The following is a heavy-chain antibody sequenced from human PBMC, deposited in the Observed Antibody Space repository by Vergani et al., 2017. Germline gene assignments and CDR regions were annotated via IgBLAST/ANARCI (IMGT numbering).Heavy chain of an antibody. J-gene: IGHJ6*03. CDR2: IKSKTDGGTT. Sequence: EVQLVESGGGLVKPGGSLRLSCAASGFTFSNAWMSWVRQAPGKGLEWVGRIKSKTDGGTTDYAAPVKGRFTISREDSKNTLYLQMNSLRAEDTAVYYCAKEGGNFYSYMDVWGKGTTVTVSS. CDR1: GFTFSNAW. V-gene: IGHV3-15*01. CDR3: AKEGGNFYSYMDV.